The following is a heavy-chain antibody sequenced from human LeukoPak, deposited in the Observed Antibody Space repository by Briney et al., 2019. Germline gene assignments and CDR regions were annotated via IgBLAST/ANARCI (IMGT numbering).Heavy chain of an antibody. D-gene: IGHD6-19*01. Sequence: GGSLRLSCAASGFTFSGYWMSWVRQAPGKGLEWVANIKQDGSEKYYVDSVKGRFTISRDNAKNSLYLQMNSLRAEDTAVYYCASGGWHPDYWGQGTPVTVSS. CDR1: GFTFSGYW. J-gene: IGHJ4*02. V-gene: IGHV3-7*03. CDR2: IKQDGSEK. CDR3: ASGGWHPDY.